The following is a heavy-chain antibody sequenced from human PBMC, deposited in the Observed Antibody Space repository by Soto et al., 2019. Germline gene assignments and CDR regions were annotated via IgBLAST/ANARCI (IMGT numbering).Heavy chain of an antibody. CDR2: IRSKANSYAT. D-gene: IGHD3-22*01. V-gene: IGHV3-73*01. J-gene: IGHJ3*02. Sequence: QPVGSLRLSCAASGFTFSGSAMHWVRQASGKGLEWVGRIRSKANSYATAYAASVKGRFTISRDDSKNTAYLQMNSLKTEDTAVYYCTLTVDTMIVVDDTGDAFDIWGQGTMVTVSS. CDR3: TLTVDTMIVVDDTGDAFDI. CDR1: GFTFSGSA.